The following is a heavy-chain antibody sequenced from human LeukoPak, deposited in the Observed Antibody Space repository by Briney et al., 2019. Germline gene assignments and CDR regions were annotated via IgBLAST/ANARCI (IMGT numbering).Heavy chain of an antibody. J-gene: IGHJ4*02. Sequence: SETLSLTCTVSGGSISSSSYYWGWIRQPPGKGLEWIGSIYYSGSTYYNPSLRSRVTISVDTSKNQFSLKLSSVTAADTAVYYCARDLGVGYFDYWGQGTLVTVSS. CDR2: IYYSGST. V-gene: IGHV4-39*07. CDR1: GGSISSSSYY. CDR3: ARDLGVGYFDY.